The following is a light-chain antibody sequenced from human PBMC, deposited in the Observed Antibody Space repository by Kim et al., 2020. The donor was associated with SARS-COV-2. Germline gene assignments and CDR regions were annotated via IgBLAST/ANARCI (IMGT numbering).Light chain of an antibody. CDR1: QTISGNY. CDR3: QQYGGSPWT. V-gene: IGKV3-20*01. Sequence: EIVLTQSPGTLSLSPGERATLSCTASQTISGNYLAWYQQTPGQAPRVLIHGASSRATGIPDRFSGSGSGTDFTLTISRLEPEDFAVYCCQQYGGSPWTFGHGTKVDIK. J-gene: IGKJ1*01. CDR2: GAS.